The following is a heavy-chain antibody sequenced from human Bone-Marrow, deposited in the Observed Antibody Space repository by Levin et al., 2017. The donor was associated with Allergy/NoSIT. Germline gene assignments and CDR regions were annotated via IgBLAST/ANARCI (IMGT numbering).Heavy chain of an antibody. Sequence: SQTLSLTCTVSGDSFTRSTSYWGWVRQPPGKGLEWIGSVYSLGTTHYNPSLKSRVTISVDTSKNQFSLNLTSMTAADTAIYYCAITMGYCSDGSCYSWGQGTLVTVSS. CDR1: GDSFTRSTSY. J-gene: IGHJ4*02. CDR3: AITMGYCSDGSCYS. V-gene: IGHV4-39*01. CDR2: VYSLGTT. D-gene: IGHD2-15*01.